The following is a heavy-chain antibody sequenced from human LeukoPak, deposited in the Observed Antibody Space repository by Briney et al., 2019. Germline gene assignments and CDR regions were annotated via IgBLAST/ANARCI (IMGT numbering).Heavy chain of an antibody. V-gene: IGHV3-23*01. CDR2: ISGSGAST. Sequence: GGSLRLSCAASGFIFSNYVMTWVRQAPGKGLEWVSDISGSGASTLYADSVKGRFPLSREIPKHTLSLQMNSLRAEDTAVYYCAKVSRDSIGSDIFDIWGQGKMVTVSS. J-gene: IGHJ3*02. CDR3: AKVSRDSIGSDIFDI. CDR1: GFIFSNYV. D-gene: IGHD3-22*01.